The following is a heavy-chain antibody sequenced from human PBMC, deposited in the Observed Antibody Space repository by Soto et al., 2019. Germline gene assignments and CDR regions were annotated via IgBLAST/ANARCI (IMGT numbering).Heavy chain of an antibody. CDR1: GGSISSGGYS. CDR3: ARVAAAGPFYYGMDV. Sequence: SETLSLTCAASGGSISSGGYSWSWIRQPPGKGLEWIGYIYHSGSTYYNPSLKSRVTISVDRSKNQFSLKLSSVTAADTAVYYCARVAAAGPFYYGMDVWGQGTTVTVSS. V-gene: IGHV4-30-2*01. CDR2: IYHSGST. D-gene: IGHD6-13*01. J-gene: IGHJ6*02.